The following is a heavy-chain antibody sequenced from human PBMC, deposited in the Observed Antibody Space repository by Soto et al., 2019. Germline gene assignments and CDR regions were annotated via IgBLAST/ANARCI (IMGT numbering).Heavy chain of an antibody. V-gene: IGHV1-69*06. CDR2: IIPIFGTA. CDR1: VGTFSSHA. J-gene: IGHJ4*02. CDR3: ARGLAARPGAVL. Sequence: QVQLVQSGAEVKKPGSSVKVSCKASVGTFSSHAISWVRQAPGQGLEWMGGIIPIFGTANYAQKFQGRVTITADKSTSTAYMELSSLRSEDKAVYYCARGLAARPGAVLWGQGTLVTVSS. D-gene: IGHD6-6*01.